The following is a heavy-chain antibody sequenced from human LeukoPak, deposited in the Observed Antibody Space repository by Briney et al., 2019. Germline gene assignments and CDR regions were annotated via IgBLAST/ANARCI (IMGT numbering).Heavy chain of an antibody. D-gene: IGHD2-21*01. CDR2: MIGDGSEI. J-gene: IGHJ4*02. Sequence: PGGSLRLSCAASGFTFSNSWMTWVRQAPGKGLEWVASMIGDGSEIHYVDSVKGRFTISRDNAKNSLYLQMNSLRAEDSAVYYCAKDYVVGSIDYWGQGTLVTVSS. V-gene: IGHV3-7*03. CDR3: AKDYVVGSIDY. CDR1: GFTFSNSW.